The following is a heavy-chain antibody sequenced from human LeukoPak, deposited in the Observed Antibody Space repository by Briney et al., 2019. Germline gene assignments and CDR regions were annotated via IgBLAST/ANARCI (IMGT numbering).Heavy chain of an antibody. V-gene: IGHV1-69*04. CDR2: IIPILGIA. Sequence: ASVKVSCKASGGTFSGYAISWVRQAPGQGLEWMGRIIPILGIANYAQKFQGRVTITADKSTSTAYMELSSLRSEDTAVYYCARGRTTVTTYRPERGGGYYYGMDVRGQGTTVTVSS. D-gene: IGHD4-17*01. J-gene: IGHJ6*02. CDR1: GGTFSGYA. CDR3: ARGRTTVTTYRPERGGGYYYGMDV.